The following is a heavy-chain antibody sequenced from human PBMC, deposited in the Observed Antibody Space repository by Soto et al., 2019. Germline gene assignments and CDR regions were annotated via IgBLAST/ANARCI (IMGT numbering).Heavy chain of an antibody. CDR2: INTTNDDT. CDR3: ARDEGVASGN. J-gene: IGHJ4*02. D-gene: IGHD5-12*01. V-gene: IGHV1-3*04. CDR1: GYTFSSSP. Sequence: ASVKVSCKASGYTFSSSPLHWVRQAPGQRPEWMGWINTTNDDTKYSQKFQDRVTLTRDTSASTAYMEVSSLTPEDTAVYYCARDEGVASGNWGQGTLVTVSS.